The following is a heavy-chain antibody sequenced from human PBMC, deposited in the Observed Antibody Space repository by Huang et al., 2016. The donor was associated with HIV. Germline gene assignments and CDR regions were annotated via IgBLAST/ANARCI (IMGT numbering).Heavy chain of an antibody. CDR1: GGTFSTYA. Sequence: QVQLVQSGAEVKKPGSSVKVSCKASGGTFSTYAISWVRQAPGQGLEWMGGVIPNVGTANDAQKFQGTVTITADECTSTAYMELSSLRSEDTALYYCARGRTRSSLYDSYYGLDVWGQGTTVTVSS. CDR2: VIPNVGTA. D-gene: IGHD6-6*01. CDR3: ARGRTRSSLYDSYYGLDV. J-gene: IGHJ6*02. V-gene: IGHV1-69*01.